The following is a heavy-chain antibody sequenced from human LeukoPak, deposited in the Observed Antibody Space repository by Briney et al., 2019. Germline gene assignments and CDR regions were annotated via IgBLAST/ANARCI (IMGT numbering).Heavy chain of an antibody. V-gene: IGHV3-21*01. J-gene: IGHJ6*03. Sequence: GGSLRLSCVASGFALSSYNMKWVRQAPGKRLEWVSSISWRSSDIEYADSVKGRFTISRDIDKKSLYLQMNSLRVEDTAVYYCARDNLVRTIVVVPAATVGGMDVWGKGTTVTVSS. CDR2: ISWRSSDI. CDR1: GFALSSYN. CDR3: ARDNLVRTIVVVPAATVGGMDV. D-gene: IGHD2-2*01.